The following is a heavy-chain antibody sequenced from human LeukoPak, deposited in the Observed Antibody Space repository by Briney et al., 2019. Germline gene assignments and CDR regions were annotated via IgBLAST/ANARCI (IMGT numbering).Heavy chain of an antibody. CDR3: ASLYIPLMTWSGGWFDP. Sequence: GGSLRLSCAASGFTFSSYEMNWVRQAPGKGLEWVSYISSSGSTIYYADSVKGRFTISRDNAENSLYLQMNSLRAEDTAVYYCASLYIPLMTWSGGWFDPWGQGTLVTVSS. J-gene: IGHJ5*02. CDR2: ISSSGSTI. CDR1: GFTFSSYE. V-gene: IGHV3-48*03. D-gene: IGHD3-16*01.